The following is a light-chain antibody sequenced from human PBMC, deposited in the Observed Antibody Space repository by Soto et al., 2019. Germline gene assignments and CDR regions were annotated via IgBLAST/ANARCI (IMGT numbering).Light chain of an antibody. CDR3: MQSTQPYT. J-gene: IGKJ2*01. Sequence: DIVMTQTPLSPPFTPGQPASISCSSSQSLVHSDGNTYLSWLQQRAGQPPRLLMYMISYRFTGVPERIRGRGAGTDFTLKISRVEAEDVGVYYCMQSTQPYTFGQGTKLEIK. CDR2: MIS. V-gene: IGKV2-24*01. CDR1: QSLVHSDGNTY.